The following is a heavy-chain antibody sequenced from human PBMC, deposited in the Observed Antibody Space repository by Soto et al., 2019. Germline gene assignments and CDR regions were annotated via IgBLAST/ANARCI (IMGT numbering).Heavy chain of an antibody. CDR2: ISGSGGST. J-gene: IGHJ3*02. Sequence: GGSLRLSCAASGFTFSSYAMSWVRQAPGKGLEWVSAISGSGGSTYYADSVKGRFTISRDNSKNTLYLQMNSLRAEDTAVYYCASLINSRPRTDAFDIWGQGTMVTVSS. V-gene: IGHV3-23*01. CDR1: GFTFSSYA. CDR3: ASLINSRPRTDAFDI. D-gene: IGHD6-13*01.